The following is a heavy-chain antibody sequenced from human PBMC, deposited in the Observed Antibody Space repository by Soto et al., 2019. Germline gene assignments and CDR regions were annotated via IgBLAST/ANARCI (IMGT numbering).Heavy chain of an antibody. D-gene: IGHD6-19*01. CDR2: INPNSGGT. V-gene: IGHV1-2*04. CDR1: GYTFTGYD. Sequence: ASVKVSCKASGYTFTGYDMHWVRQAPGQGLEWMGWINPNSGGTNYAQKFQGWVTMTRDTSISTAYMELSRLRSDDTAVYYCARANSSGWDFDYCGQGTLVTVSS. J-gene: IGHJ4*02. CDR3: ARANSSGWDFDY.